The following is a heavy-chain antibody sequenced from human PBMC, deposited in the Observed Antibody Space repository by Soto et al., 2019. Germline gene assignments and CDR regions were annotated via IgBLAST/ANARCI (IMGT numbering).Heavy chain of an antibody. J-gene: IGHJ6*02. D-gene: IGHD1-26*01. CDR1: GGSISSGGYS. CDR3: ARERWDYYYYGMDV. V-gene: IGHV4-30-2*01. CDR2: IYHSGST. Sequence: SETLSLTCAVSGGSISSGGYSWSWIRQPPGKGLEWIGYIYHSGSTYYNPSLKSRVTISVDRSKNQFSLKLSSVTAADTAVYYCARERWDYYYYGMDVWGQATTVTVSS.